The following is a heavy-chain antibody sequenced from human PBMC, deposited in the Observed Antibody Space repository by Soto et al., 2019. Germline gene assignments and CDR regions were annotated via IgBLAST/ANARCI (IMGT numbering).Heavy chain of an antibody. V-gene: IGHV1-18*01. Sequence: QVQVVQSGDEVKKPGASVKVSCKASGYTFTNYGFSWVRQAPGQGLERMGWISGYNGNTKYAEKFQGRVTMTTDTSTSTAHMELRSLRSDDTAVYYCAREGQAPYYYYGMDVWGQGTAVTLSS. CDR2: ISGYNGNT. J-gene: IGHJ6*02. CDR3: AREGQAPYYYYGMDV. CDR1: GYTFTNYG.